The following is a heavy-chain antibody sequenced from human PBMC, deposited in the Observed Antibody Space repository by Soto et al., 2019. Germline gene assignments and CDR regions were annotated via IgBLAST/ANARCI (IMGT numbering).Heavy chain of an antibody. J-gene: IGHJ4*02. V-gene: IGHV3-21*01. Sequence: GSLRLSCAASGFTFISYSINCVRHSPWKWREWVSSISSSSSYIYYADSVKGRFTISRDNAKNSLYLQMNSLRAEDTAVYYCARDFTSFWDSSGWSNWGQGTLVTVS. CDR3: ARDFTSFWDSSGWSN. CDR2: ISSSSSYI. D-gene: IGHD6-19*01. CDR1: GFTFISYS.